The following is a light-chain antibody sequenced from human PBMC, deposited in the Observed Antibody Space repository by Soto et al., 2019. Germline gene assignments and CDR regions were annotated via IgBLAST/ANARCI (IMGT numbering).Light chain of an antibody. CDR1: NSNIGSNT. V-gene: IGLV1-44*01. CDR3: AAWDDSLNGRV. J-gene: IGLJ1*01. CDR2: YDN. Sequence: QSVLTQPPSASWTRGQRVTISGSGSNSNIGSNTVNCYQQLPGTAPKLLIYYDNLRPSGVPDRISGSKSGTSASLAISGLQSDDEADYYCAAWDDSLNGRVFGTGTKVTV.